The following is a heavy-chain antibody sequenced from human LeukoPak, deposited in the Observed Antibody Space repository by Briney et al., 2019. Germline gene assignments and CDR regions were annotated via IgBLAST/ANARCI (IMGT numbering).Heavy chain of an antibody. Sequence: SETLSLTCTVSGDSISSSSYYWGWVRQPPGKELEWLGSIYYSGSTYYNPSLKSRVTISVDTSKNQFSLKLSSVTAADTAVYYCARARCSGGSCYYFDYWGQGTLVSVS. CDR3: ARARCSGGSCYYFDY. D-gene: IGHD2-15*01. V-gene: IGHV4-39*07. CDR2: IYYSGST. J-gene: IGHJ4*02. CDR1: GDSISSSSYY.